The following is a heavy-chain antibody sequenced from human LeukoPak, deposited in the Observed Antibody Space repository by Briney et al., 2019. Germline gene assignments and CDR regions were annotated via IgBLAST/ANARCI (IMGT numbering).Heavy chain of an antibody. D-gene: IGHD3-22*01. J-gene: IGHJ5*02. CDR2: ISYDGSNK. CDR1: GFTFSSYG. V-gene: IGHV3-30*03. Sequence: GRSLRLSCAASGFTFSSYGMHWVRQAPGKGLEWVAVISYDGSNKYYADSVKGRFTISGDNSKNTLYLQMNSLRAEDTAVYYCARGQGYYYDSSGVFDPWGQGTLVTVSS. CDR3: ARGQGYYYDSSGVFDP.